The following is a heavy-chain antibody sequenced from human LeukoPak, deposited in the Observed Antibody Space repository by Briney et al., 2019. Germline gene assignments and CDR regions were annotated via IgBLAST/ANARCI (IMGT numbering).Heavy chain of an antibody. CDR1: GYTFTGYY. J-gene: IGHJ4*02. D-gene: IGHD6-13*01. CDR3: ASWELGYSSSPFDY. CDR2: INPNSGGT. Sequence: ASVKVSCKASGYTFTGYYMHWVRQAPGQGLEWMGRINPNSGGTNYAQKFQGRVTMTRDTSISTAYMELSRLRSDDTAVYYCASWELGYSSSPFDYWGQGTLVTFSS. V-gene: IGHV1-2*06.